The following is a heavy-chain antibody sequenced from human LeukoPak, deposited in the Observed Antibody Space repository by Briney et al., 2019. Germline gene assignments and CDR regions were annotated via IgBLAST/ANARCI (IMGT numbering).Heavy chain of an antibody. J-gene: IGHJ4*02. V-gene: IGHV3-53*01. D-gene: IGHD3-10*01. Sequence: GGSLRLSCAASGFTVGSNYMSWVRQAPGKGLEWVSVIYSGGSTYYADSVKGRFTISRDNSKNTLYLQMNSLRPEDTAVYYCARQTLDYYGSGSYPDWGQGTLVTVSS. CDR3: ARQTLDYYGSGSYPD. CDR2: IYSGGST. CDR1: GFTVGSNY.